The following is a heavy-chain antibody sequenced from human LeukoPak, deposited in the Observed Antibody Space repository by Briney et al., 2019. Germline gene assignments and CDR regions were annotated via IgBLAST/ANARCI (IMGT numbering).Heavy chain of an antibody. CDR2: IYHTGST. Sequence: SETLSLTCTVSGDSINSDYWNWLRQPPGKGLEWIGYIYHTGSTNYNPSLRSRVTISVDTSKKHFSLRLTSVTAADTAIYYCARVGGKTTINNAAFEIWGQGTMVTVSS. V-gene: IGHV4-59*01. CDR3: ARVGGKTTINNAAFEI. D-gene: IGHD5-24*01. CDR1: GDSINSDY. J-gene: IGHJ3*02.